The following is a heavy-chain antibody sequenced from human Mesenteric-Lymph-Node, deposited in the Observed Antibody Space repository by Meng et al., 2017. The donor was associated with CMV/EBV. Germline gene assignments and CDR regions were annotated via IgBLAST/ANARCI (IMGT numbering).Heavy chain of an antibody. CDR1: GYSFNNYW. J-gene: IGHJ6*02. Sequence: GESLKISCKGSGYSFNNYWIGWVRQMPGKGLEWMGIIYPGDSDTRYSPSFQGQVTISVDKSISTAYLQWDSLKASHSAKYFCARRGVTDRSGYYGLDVWGQGTTVTVSS. V-gene: IGHV5-51*01. CDR3: ARRGVTDRSGYYGLDV. D-gene: IGHD3-10*01. CDR2: IYPGDSDT.